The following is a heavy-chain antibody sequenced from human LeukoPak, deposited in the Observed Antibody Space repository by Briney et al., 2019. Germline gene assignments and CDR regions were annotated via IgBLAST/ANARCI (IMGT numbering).Heavy chain of an antibody. CDR3: ARPRYCSGGSCRYNWFDP. V-gene: IGHV1-2*02. CDR1: GYTFTGYY. CDR2: INPNSGGT. Sequence: ASVKVSCKASGYTFTGYYMHWVRQDPGQGLEWMGWINPNSGGTNYAQKFQGRVTMTRDTSISTAYMELSRLRSDDTAVYYCARPRYCSGGSCRYNWFDPWGQGTLVTVSS. D-gene: IGHD2-15*01. J-gene: IGHJ5*02.